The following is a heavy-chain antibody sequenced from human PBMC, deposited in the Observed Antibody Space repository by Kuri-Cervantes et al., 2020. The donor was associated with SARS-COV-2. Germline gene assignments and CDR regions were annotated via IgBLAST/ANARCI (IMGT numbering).Heavy chain of an antibody. CDR1: GFTFSSYW. J-gene: IGHJ4*02. CDR3: APVGLN. Sequence: GESLKISCAASGFTFSSYWMSWVRQAPGKGLEWVANIKQDGSEKYYVDSVKGRFTISRDNAKNTLYLQMSSLGADDTAVYYCAPVGLNWGQGILVTVSS. CDR2: IKQDGSEK. V-gene: IGHV3-7*03. D-gene: IGHD4-23*01.